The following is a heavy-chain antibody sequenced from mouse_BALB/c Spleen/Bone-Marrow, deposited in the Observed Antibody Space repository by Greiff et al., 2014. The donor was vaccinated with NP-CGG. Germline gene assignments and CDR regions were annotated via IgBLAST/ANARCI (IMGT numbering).Heavy chain of an antibody. CDR2: IWADGST. J-gene: IGHJ4*01. CDR1: GFSLTNYG. V-gene: IGHV2-9*02. D-gene: IGHD1-2*01. CDR3: ARITTATGAMDY. Sequence: VKLQESGPGLAAPSQSLSITCTVSGFSLTNYGVHWVRQPPGKGLEWLGVIWADGSTNYNSALMSRLSISKDNSKSQVFFKMNSLQTDDTAMYYCARITTATGAMDYWGQGTSVTVSS.